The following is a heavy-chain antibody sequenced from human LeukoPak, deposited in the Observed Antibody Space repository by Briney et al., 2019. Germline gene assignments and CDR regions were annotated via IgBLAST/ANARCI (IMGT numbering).Heavy chain of an antibody. J-gene: IGHJ2*01. CDR2: ISTSGIT. Sequence: SETLSLTCTVSGGSISSYSWSWIRQPAGKGLDWIGRISTSGITDYNPSLKSRVTMSVDTSKNQFSLKLTSVTAADTAVYHCAKGDWHFDLWGRGTMVTVSS. CDR3: AKGDWHFDL. CDR1: GGSISSYS. V-gene: IGHV4-4*07.